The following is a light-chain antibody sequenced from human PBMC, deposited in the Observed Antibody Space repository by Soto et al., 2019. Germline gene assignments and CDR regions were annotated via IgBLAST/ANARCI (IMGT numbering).Light chain of an antibody. CDR3: QQANTFPIT. V-gene: IGKV1-12*01. J-gene: IGKJ5*01. CDR2: TAS. Sequence: DIQMTQSPSSVSASVGDRVTITCRASQDISSWLAWYQQKPGKAPNLLIYTASSLHSGVPSRFSGSGSGTDFTLTISRLQPEDFATYYCQQANTFPITFGQGTRLEIK. CDR1: QDISSW.